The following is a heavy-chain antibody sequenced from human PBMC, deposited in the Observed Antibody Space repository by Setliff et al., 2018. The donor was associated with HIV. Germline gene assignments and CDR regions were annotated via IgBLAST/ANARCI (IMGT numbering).Heavy chain of an antibody. V-gene: IGHV4-34*01. CDR1: GGSFSGYY. D-gene: IGHD5-12*01. J-gene: IGHJ4*02. CDR3: ARLGAEDFSDYDWVDY. CDR2: INHSGDT. Sequence: TLSLTCAVYGGSFSGYYWSWIRQPPGKGLEWIGEINHSGDTNYNPSLKSRVTISVDTSKNQFSLNLNSVTAADTAVYYCARLGAEDFSDYDWVDYWGQGTLVTVSS.